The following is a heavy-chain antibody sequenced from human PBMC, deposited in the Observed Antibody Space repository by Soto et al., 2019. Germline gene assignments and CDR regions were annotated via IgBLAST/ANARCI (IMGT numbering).Heavy chain of an antibody. Sequence: PGGSLRLSCAASGFTFNISAMTWVRQPPGKGLEWVSTTGASGRTTYYAHSVKGRFTVSRDNSKNTLDLQMSSLRAEDTAVYYCATVHNTSRSFDYWGQGTLVTVSS. CDR2: TGASGRTT. D-gene: IGHD2-2*02. CDR3: ATVHNTSRSFDY. V-gene: IGHV3-23*01. CDR1: GFTFNISA. J-gene: IGHJ4*02.